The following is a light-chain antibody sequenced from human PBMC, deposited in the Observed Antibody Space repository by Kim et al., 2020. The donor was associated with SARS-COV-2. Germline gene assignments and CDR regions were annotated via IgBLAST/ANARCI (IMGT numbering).Light chain of an antibody. J-gene: IGKJ2*01. Sequence: DIQMTQSPSSLSAFVGDSVTITCRASQSISIYLSWYQQKPGKAPKLLIYAGSRLQSGVPSRFSGSGSGTDFTLTIRGLQPEDLGTYYCQQSYSSLYTFGQGTKLEI. V-gene: IGKV1-39*01. CDR3: QQSYSSLYT. CDR1: QSISIY. CDR2: AGS.